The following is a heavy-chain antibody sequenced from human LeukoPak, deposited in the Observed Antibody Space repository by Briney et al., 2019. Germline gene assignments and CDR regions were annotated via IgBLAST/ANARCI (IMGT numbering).Heavy chain of an antibody. CDR3: ARIRRAHYYDSSGYEFDY. Sequence: SETLSLTCTVSGGSISSYYWSWIRQPPGKGLEWIGYIYCSGSTNYNPSLKSRVTISVDTSKNQFSLKLSSVTAADTAVYYCARIRRAHYYDSSGYEFDYWGQGTLVTVSS. J-gene: IGHJ4*02. D-gene: IGHD3-22*01. CDR2: IYCSGST. CDR1: GGSISSYY. V-gene: IGHV4-59*01.